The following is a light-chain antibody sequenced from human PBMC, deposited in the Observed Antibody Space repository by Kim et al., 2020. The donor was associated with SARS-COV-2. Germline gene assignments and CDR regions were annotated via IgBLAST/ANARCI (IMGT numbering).Light chain of an antibody. CDR1: QDIRKF. CDR2: DAS. J-gene: IGKJ5*01. Sequence: SVGDSVTITCQASQDIRKFLNWYQHKPGKAPELLISDASTLRTGVPSRFSGSASGTHFTFTISNLQPEDIATYYCQQYNNLQAIAFGQGTRLEIK. V-gene: IGKV1-33*01. CDR3: QQYNNLQAIA.